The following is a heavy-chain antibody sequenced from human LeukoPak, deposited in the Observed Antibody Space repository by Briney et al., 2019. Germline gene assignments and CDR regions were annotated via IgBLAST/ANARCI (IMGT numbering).Heavy chain of an antibody. Sequence: GGSLRLSCAVSGFIVNNKYMTWVRQAPGKGLEWVSVIYEGGSSDYADSVKGRFSVSRDNSQNTLYLQMNSLRAEDTAVYYCARDSSSHYYFDYWGQGTLVTVSS. CDR3: ARDSSSHYYFDY. CDR2: IYEGGSS. V-gene: IGHV3-53*01. D-gene: IGHD2-2*01. CDR1: GFIVNNKY. J-gene: IGHJ4*02.